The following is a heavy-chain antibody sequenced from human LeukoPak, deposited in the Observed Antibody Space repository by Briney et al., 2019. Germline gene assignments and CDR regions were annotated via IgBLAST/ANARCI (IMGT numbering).Heavy chain of an antibody. CDR2: IYTSGST. CDR1: GGSISSGSYY. D-gene: IGHD1-1*01. CDR3: ATEVAGY. V-gene: IGHV4-61*02. Sequence: SQTLSLTCTVSGGSISSGSYYWSWIRQPAGKGLEWIGRIYTSGSTNYNPSLKSRVTISVDTSKNQFSLKLSSVTAADTAVYYCATEVAGYWGRGTLVTVSS. J-gene: IGHJ4*02.